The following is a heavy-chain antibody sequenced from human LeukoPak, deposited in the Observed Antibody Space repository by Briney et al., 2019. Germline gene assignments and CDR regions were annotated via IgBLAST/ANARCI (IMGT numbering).Heavy chain of an antibody. J-gene: IGHJ6*02. CDR1: GFTFSDYY. Sequence: GGSLRLPCAASGFTFSDYYMSWIRQAPGKGLEWVSYISSSGSTIYYADSVKGRFTISRDNAKNSLYLQMNSLRAEDTAVYYCARDSPSPMDSYYDILTGPRRYYYYGMDVWGQGTTVAVSS. D-gene: IGHD3-9*01. CDR2: ISSSGSTI. V-gene: IGHV3-11*01. CDR3: ARDSPSPMDSYYDILTGPRRYYYYGMDV.